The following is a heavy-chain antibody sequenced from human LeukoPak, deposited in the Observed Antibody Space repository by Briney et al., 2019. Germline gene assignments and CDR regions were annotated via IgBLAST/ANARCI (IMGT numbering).Heavy chain of an antibody. CDR2: INSDGSIT. J-gene: IGHJ4*02. CDR3: ARDRGPRTGFMVREAYDY. V-gene: IGHV3-74*01. D-gene: IGHD3-10*01. CDR1: GFTFSSHW. Sequence: GGSLRLSCAASGFTFSSHWMHWVRQAPGKGLVWVSRINSDGSITSYADSVKGRFTISRDNAKDTLYLQMSSLRAEDTAVYYCARDRGPRTGFMVREAYDYWGQGTLVTVSS.